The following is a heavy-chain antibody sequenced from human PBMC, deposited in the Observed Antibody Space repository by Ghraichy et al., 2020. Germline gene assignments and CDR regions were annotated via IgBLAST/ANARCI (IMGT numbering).Heavy chain of an antibody. V-gene: IGHV3-21*01. D-gene: IGHD1-7*01. CDR1: GFTFSNYS. CDR2: ISSSSSRI. CDR3: ARFETATTVPNTFDI. Sequence: GGSLRLSCAASGFTFSNYSMNWVCQAPGKGLQWVSSISSSSSRIYYADSVRGRFTISRDNAKNSLYLQMNSLRAEDTAVYYCARFETATTVPNTFDIWGQGTMVTVSS. J-gene: IGHJ3*02.